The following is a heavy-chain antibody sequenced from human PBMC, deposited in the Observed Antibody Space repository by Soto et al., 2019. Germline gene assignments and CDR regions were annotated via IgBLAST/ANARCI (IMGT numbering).Heavy chain of an antibody. J-gene: IGHJ4*02. CDR3: ARDRLDSGSYHFDY. V-gene: IGHV4-4*07. Sequence: SETLSLTCTVSGGSISNYYWSWIRQPAGKGLEWIGRINTYGSTNYNPSLQSRVTISVDTSKNQFSLKLSSVTAADTAVYYCARDRLDSGSYHFDYCGQGTLVTVS. CDR2: INTYGST. D-gene: IGHD3-10*01. CDR1: GGSISNYY.